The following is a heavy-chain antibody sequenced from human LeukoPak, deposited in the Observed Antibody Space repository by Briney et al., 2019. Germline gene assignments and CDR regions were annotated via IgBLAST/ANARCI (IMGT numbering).Heavy chain of an antibody. D-gene: IGHD4-17*01. CDR2: IRYDGSNK. J-gene: IGHJ3*02. CDR1: GLTLSSYG. Sequence: PGESLRLSCALSGLTLSSYGMHWVSQAPGKGMEWEAVIRYDGSNKYYADSVKDRLTISRDNSKNTLYLQMNRLRAEDRAVYYCARGSYGDYLEGVFDIWGQGTMVSLSS. CDR3: ARGSYGDYLEGVFDI. V-gene: IGHV3-33*01.